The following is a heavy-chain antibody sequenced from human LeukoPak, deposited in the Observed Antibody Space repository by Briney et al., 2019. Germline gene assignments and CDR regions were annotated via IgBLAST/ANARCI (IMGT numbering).Heavy chain of an antibody. V-gene: IGHV4-39*01. CDR2: IYYSGST. CDR3: ARAVWGSPYFDY. Sequence: PSETLSLTCTVSGGSISSSSYYWGWIRQPPGKGLEWIGSIYYSGSTYYNPSLKSRVTISVDTSKNQFSLKLSSVTAADTAVYYCARAVWGSPYFDYWGQGTLVTVSS. J-gene: IGHJ4*02. D-gene: IGHD3-16*01. CDR1: GGSISSSSYY.